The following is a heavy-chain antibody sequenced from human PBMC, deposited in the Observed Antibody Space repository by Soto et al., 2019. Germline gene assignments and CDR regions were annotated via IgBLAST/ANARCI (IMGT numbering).Heavy chain of an antibody. Sequence: PGGSLRLSCAASGFTFSSYSMNWVRQAPGKGLEWVSSISSSSSYIYYADSVKGRFTISRDNAKNSLYLQMNSLRAEDTAVYYCAREYSSSSSPYTFDYWGQGTLVTAPQ. D-gene: IGHD6-6*01. CDR1: GFTFSSYS. CDR3: AREYSSSSSPYTFDY. V-gene: IGHV3-21*01. CDR2: ISSSSSYI. J-gene: IGHJ4*02.